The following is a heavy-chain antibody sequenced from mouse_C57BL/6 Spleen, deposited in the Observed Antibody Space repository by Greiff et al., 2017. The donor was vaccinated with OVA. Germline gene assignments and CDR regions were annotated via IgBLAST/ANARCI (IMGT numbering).Heavy chain of an antibody. Sequence: QVQLQQSGPGLVQPSQSLSITCTVSGFSLTSYGVHWVRQSPGKGLEWLGVIWSGGSTDYKAAFISRLCISKDNSKSQVFFKMNSLQADDTAIYYCARKKGLGSHWYFDVWGTGTTVTVSS. CDR1: GFSLTSYG. J-gene: IGHJ1*03. CDR2: IWSGGST. CDR3: ARKKGLGSHWYFDV. D-gene: IGHD4-1*01. V-gene: IGHV2-2*01.